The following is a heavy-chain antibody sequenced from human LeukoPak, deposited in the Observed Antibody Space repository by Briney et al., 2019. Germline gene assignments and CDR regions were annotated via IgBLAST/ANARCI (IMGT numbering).Heavy chain of an antibody. Sequence: KPSETLSLTCTVSGGSISSYYWSWIRQPPGKGLEWIGYIYYSGSTNYNPSLKSRVTISVDTSKNQFSLKLSSATAADTAVYYCARGTVRSSEYYFDYWGQGTLVTVSS. CDR3: ARGTVRSSEYYFDY. J-gene: IGHJ4*02. CDR2: IYYSGST. D-gene: IGHD6-13*01. CDR1: GGSISSYY. V-gene: IGHV4-59*01.